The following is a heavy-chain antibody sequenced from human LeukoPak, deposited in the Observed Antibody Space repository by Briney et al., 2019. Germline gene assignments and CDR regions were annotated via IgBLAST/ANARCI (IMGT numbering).Heavy chain of an antibody. J-gene: IGHJ4*02. Sequence: SVKVSCKASGYTFTDYYMHWVRQAPGQGLEWMGWINPNSGGTNYAQKFQGRVTMTRDTSITTAYMELNRLTSDDTAVYYCARATNSPYFDYWGQGTLVTVSS. CDR3: ARATNSPYFDY. CDR2: INPNSGGT. CDR1: GYTFTDYY. D-gene: IGHD2/OR15-2a*01. V-gene: IGHV1-2*02.